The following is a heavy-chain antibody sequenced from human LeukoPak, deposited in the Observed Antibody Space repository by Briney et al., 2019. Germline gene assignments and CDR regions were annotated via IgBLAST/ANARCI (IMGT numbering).Heavy chain of an antibody. V-gene: IGHV4-34*01. Sequence: SGTLSLTCAVYGGSFSGYYWTWIRQSPGKGLEWIGEINHSGSTNYNPSLKSRVTVSVDTSKNQFSLKLASVTAADTAVYYCARARETEAIDYWGQGTLVTVSS. CDR1: GGSFSGYY. CDR2: INHSGST. CDR3: ARARETEAIDY. D-gene: IGHD6-25*01. J-gene: IGHJ4*02.